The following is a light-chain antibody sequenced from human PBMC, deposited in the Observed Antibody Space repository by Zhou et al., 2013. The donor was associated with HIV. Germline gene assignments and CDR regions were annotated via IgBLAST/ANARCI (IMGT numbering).Light chain of an antibody. Sequence: QSALTQPPSASGTPGQSVTISCTGTSSDVGGYNYVAWYQQHPGKVPKIMIYEVNKRPSGVPERFSGFKSGNTASLTVSGLQAEDEADYYCGSYAGSSSWIFGGGTKLTVL. CDR2: EVN. CDR1: SSDVGGYNY. CDR3: GSYAGSSSWI. J-gene: IGLJ2*01. V-gene: IGLV2-8*01.